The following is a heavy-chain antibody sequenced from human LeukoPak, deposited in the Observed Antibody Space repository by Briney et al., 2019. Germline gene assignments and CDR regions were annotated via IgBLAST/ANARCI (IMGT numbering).Heavy chain of an antibody. J-gene: IGHJ4*02. CDR2: VYFRGNT. CDR3: AREKGGLLIDY. Sequence: PSETLSLTCTVSGGSISNYFWSWIRQTPGKGLEWLGYVYFRGNTEYNPSLQSRVTISVDTSKNQFSLKMTSVTAADTAVYYCAREKGGLLIDYWGQGTLVTVSS. V-gene: IGHV4-59*12. D-gene: IGHD3-10*01. CDR1: GGSISNYF.